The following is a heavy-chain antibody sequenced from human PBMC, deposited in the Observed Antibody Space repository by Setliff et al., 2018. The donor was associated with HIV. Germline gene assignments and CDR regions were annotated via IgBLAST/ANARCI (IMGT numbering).Heavy chain of an antibody. Sequence: ASVKVSCKASGYSFINYGISWVRQAPGQGLEWMGWISAYNGNTDYAPRLLGRVTMTTDESTSTAYMELSSLRSEDTAVYYCARVRPRLGYCSGGSCYSNYYYGMDVWGQGTTVTVSS. CDR2: ISAYNGNT. CDR3: ARVRPRLGYCSGGSCYSNYYYGMDV. CDR1: GYSFINYG. J-gene: IGHJ6*02. D-gene: IGHD2-15*01. V-gene: IGHV1-18*01.